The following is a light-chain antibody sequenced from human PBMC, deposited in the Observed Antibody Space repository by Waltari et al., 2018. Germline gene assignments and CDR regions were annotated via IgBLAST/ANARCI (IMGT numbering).Light chain of an antibody. CDR3: QHYVRLPAT. J-gene: IGKJ1*01. V-gene: IGKV3-20*01. CDR1: RRVSRS. Sequence: EIVLTQSPGTLSFSQGERAPFACRPSRRVSRSLAWYQQKPGQAPRLLIYGASNRATGIPDRFSGSGSGTDFSLTISRLEPEDFAVYFCQHYVRLPATFGQGTKVEVK. CDR2: GAS.